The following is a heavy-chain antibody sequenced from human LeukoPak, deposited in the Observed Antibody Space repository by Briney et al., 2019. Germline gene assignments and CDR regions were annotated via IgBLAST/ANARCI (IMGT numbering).Heavy chain of an antibody. V-gene: IGHV3-23*01. D-gene: IGHD3-22*01. Sequence: GGSLRLSCAASGFSFRTYAMSWVRQAPGKGLEWVSAISDNSGKIYYADSVKGRFTISRDNSKSTLFMQMNSLRAEDTAVCYCAREYDSSWPSWGQGTLVTVSS. J-gene: IGHJ5*02. CDR1: GFSFRTYA. CDR3: AREYDSSWPS. CDR2: ISDNSGKI.